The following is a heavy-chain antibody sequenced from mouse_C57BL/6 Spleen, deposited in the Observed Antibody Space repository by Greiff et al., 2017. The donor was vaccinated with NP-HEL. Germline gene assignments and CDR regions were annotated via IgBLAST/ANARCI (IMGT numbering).Heavy chain of an antibody. Sequence: VQLQQSGAELVKPGASVKLSCTASGFNIKDYYMHWVKQRTEQGLEWIGRIDPEDGDTKYAPKFQGKATITADTSSNTAYLQLSSLTSEDTAVYYCARRYYENAMDYWGQGTSVTVSS. CDR2: IDPEDGDT. CDR3: ARRYYENAMDY. V-gene: IGHV14-2*01. J-gene: IGHJ4*01. CDR1: GFNIKDYY. D-gene: IGHD1-1*01.